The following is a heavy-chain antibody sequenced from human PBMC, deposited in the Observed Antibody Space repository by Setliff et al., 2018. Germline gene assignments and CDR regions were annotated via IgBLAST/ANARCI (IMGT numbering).Heavy chain of an antibody. J-gene: IGHJ6*02. CDR3: ARRLYCSSTSCYPFYYYYYGMDV. Sequence: ASVTVSRKASGYTFTGYAMHWVRQSPGQGPEWMGWINPSSGRTSYAQKFQDRVTMTRETSTSTVYMELSSLRSEDTAVYYCARRLYCSSTSCYPFYYYYYGMDVWGQGTTVTVSS. V-gene: IGHV1-46*01. CDR1: GYTFTGYA. D-gene: IGHD2-2*01. CDR2: INPSSGRT.